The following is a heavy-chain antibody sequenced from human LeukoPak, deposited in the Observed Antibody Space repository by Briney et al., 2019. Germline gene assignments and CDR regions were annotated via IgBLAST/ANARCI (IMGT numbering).Heavy chain of an antibody. CDR2: INPSGGST. D-gene: IGHD2-2*02. CDR3: ARASCYICPGPPYGMDV. Sequence: ASVKVSCKASGYTFTSYYMHWVRQAPGQGLEWMGIINPSGGSTSYAQKFQGRVTVTRDTSTSTVYMELSSLRSEDTAVYYCARASCYICPGPPYGMDVWGQGTTVTVSS. J-gene: IGHJ6*02. V-gene: IGHV1-46*01. CDR1: GYTFTSYY.